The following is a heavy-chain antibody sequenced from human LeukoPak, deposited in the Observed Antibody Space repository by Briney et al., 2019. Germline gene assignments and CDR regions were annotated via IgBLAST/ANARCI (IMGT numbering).Heavy chain of an antibody. J-gene: IGHJ5*02. Sequence: GSLRLSCAASGFTFSSYWMSWVRQPPGKGLEWIGEINHSGSTNYNPSLKSRVTISVDTSKNQFSLKLSSVTAADTAVYYCAREQIVLRYFDWLPGWFDPWGQGTLVTVSS. CDR3: AREQIVLRYFDWLPGWFDP. D-gene: IGHD3-9*01. V-gene: IGHV4-34*01. CDR2: INHSGST. CDR1: GFTFSSYW.